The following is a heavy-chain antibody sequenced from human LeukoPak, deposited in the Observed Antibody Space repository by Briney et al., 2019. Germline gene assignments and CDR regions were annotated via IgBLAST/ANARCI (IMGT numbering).Heavy chain of an antibody. J-gene: IGHJ4*02. CDR1: GGSFSSHY. Sequence: SETLSLTCTVSGGSFSSHYWSWIRQPAGKGLEWIGRIYTSGSTNYNPSLKSRVTMSVDTSKNQFSLKLSSVTAADTAVYYCTGDSYYYGSGTPFDYWGQGTLVTVSS. CDR3: TGDSYYYGSGTPFDY. V-gene: IGHV4-4*07. CDR2: IYTSGST. D-gene: IGHD3-10*01.